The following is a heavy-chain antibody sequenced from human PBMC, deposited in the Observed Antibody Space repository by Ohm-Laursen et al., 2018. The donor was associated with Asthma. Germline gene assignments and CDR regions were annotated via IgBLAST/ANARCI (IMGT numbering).Heavy chain of an antibody. CDR2: IYYSGIT. CDR3: AVGPSSHKVDY. D-gene: IGHD1-26*01. CDR1: GGSISSGGYY. Sequence: PSDTLSLTCAVSGGSISSGGYYWSWIRQHPGKGLEWIGYIYYSGITYSNPSLRSRVTISVDTSKNQFSLNLTSVTAADTAVYHCAVGPSSHKVDYWGQGTLVTVSS. V-gene: IGHV4-31*11. J-gene: IGHJ4*02.